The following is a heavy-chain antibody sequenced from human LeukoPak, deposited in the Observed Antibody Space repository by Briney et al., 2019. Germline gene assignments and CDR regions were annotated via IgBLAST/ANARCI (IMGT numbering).Heavy chain of an antibody. CDR2: IWYDGSNK. CDR3: ARDQTVTHFFDY. V-gene: IGHV3-33*01. D-gene: IGHD4-17*01. Sequence: GGSLRLPCAASGFTFSSYGMHWVRQAPGKGLEWVAVIWYDGSNKYYADSVKGRFTISRDNSKNTLYLQMNSLRAEDTAVYYCARDQTVTHFFDYWGQGTLVTVSS. CDR1: GFTFSSYG. J-gene: IGHJ4*02.